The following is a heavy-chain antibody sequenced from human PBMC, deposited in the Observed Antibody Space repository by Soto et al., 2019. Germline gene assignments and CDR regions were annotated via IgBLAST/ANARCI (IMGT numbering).Heavy chain of an antibody. CDR3: ARHCSGCSCYSDVDYYGMDV. D-gene: IGHD2-15*01. V-gene: IGHV3-30-3*01. Sequence: QVQLVESGGGVVQPGRSLRLSCAASGFTFSSYAMHWVRQAPGKGLEWVAVISYDGSNKYYADSVKGRFTISRDNYKNTLYLQMNSLRAEDTAVYYCARHCSGCSCYSDVDYYGMDVWGQGTTVTVFS. J-gene: IGHJ6*02. CDR2: ISYDGSNK. CDR1: GFTFSSYA.